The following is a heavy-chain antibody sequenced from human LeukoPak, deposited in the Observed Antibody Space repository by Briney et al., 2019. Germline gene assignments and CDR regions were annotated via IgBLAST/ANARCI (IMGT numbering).Heavy chain of an antibody. CDR2: IKQDGSEK. Sequence: PGGSLRLSCAASGFTFSSNYMSWVRQAPGKGLEWVANIKQDGSEKYYVDSVKGRFTISRDNAKNSLYLQMNSLRAEDTAVYYCARDRRQNAIVGATRHFWYYYGMDVWGQGTTVTVSS. CDR3: ARDRRQNAIVGATRHFWYYYGMDV. J-gene: IGHJ6*02. V-gene: IGHV3-7*04. D-gene: IGHD1-26*01. CDR1: GFTFSSNY.